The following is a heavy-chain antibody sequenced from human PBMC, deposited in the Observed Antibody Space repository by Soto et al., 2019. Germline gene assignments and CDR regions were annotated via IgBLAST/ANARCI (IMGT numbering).Heavy chain of an antibody. V-gene: IGHV4-39*01. D-gene: IGHD3-22*01. Sequence: QLQLQESGPGLVKPSETLSLTCTVSGGSFSSSTYYWGWIRQPPGKGLEWIGSMYSGGNTYYNPSLKCRVTVSVDTSKLHFSLKLTSVTAADTAMSYCARQHEDSTGYYYGAWGQGTLVTVSS. CDR2: MYSGGNT. CDR3: ARQHEDSTGYYYGA. J-gene: IGHJ4*02. CDR1: GGSFSSSTYY.